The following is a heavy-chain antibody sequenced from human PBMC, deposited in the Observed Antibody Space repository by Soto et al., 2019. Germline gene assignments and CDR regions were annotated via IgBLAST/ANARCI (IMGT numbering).Heavy chain of an antibody. V-gene: IGHV3-33*01. CDR1: GFIFSNYG. J-gene: IGHJ1*01. CDR3: ARDRVRYCSSSTCHGYFQH. CDR2: IWYDGNNK. Sequence: QVQLVESGGGVVQPGGSLRLSCAASGFIFSNYGMQWVRQAPGKGLEWVAVIWYDGNNKYYADSVRGRFTISRDNFKNTLYLQMNNLGGEDTAVYYCARDRVRYCSSSTCHGYFQHWGRGTPVTVSS. D-gene: IGHD2-2*01.